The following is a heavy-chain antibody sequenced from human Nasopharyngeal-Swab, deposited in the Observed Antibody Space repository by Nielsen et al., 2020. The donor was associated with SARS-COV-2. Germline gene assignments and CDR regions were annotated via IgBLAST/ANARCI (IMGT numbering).Heavy chain of an antibody. CDR3: AKTFHYYDSMLELYYFDY. V-gene: IGHV3-23*01. CDR1: GFTFSTYA. D-gene: IGHD3-22*01. J-gene: IGHJ4*02. CDR2: TSGSGGRT. Sequence: GGSLRLSCAASGFTFSTYAMSWVRHAPGKGLEWVSTTSGSGGRTHYVDSVKGRFTISRHNSKNTLYLQMNSLRAEDTAVYYCAKTFHYYDSMLELYYFDYWGQGTLVTVSS.